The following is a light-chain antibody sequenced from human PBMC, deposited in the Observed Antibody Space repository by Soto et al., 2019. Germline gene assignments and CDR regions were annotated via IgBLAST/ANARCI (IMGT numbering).Light chain of an antibody. CDR3: QQYNNWPLTWT. V-gene: IGKV3D-15*01. Sequence: EIVMTQSPATLSVSPGERATLSCRASQSVSSSYLAWYQQKPGQAPRLLIYGASSRATGIPDRFSGSGSGTEFTLTISSLQSEDFAVYFCQQYNNWPLTWTFGQGTKVDIK. CDR1: QSVSSSY. CDR2: GAS. J-gene: IGKJ1*01.